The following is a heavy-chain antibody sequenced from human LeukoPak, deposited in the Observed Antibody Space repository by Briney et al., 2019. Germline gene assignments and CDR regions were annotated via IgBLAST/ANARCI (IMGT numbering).Heavy chain of an antibody. Sequence: SETLSLTCAVYGESFSGYYWNWIRQPPGKGLEWIGEINHSGSTTNYNPSLKSRVTMSVDTSKNQFSLKMTSVTAADTAVYYCARKSGYARDYWGQGTLVIVSS. J-gene: IGHJ4*02. CDR2: INHSGSTT. CDR1: GESFSGYY. V-gene: IGHV4-34*01. CDR3: ARKSGYARDY. D-gene: IGHD5-12*01.